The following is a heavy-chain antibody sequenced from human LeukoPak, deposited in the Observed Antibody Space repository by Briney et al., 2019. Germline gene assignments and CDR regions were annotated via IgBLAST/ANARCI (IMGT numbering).Heavy chain of an antibody. D-gene: IGHD6-19*01. CDR1: GFTFSSYS. CDR3: ASIAVAGISAGGDY. J-gene: IGHJ4*02. V-gene: IGHV3-21*01. CDR2: ISSSSSYI. Sequence: PGGSLRLSCAASGFTFSSYSMNWVRQAPGKGLEWVSSISSSSSYIYYADSVKGRFTISRDNAKNSLYLQMNSLRAEDTAVYYCASIAVAGISAGGDYWGQGTLVTVSS.